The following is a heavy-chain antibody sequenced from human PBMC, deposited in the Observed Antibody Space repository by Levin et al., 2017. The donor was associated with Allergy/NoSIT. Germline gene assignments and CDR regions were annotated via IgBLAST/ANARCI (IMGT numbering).Heavy chain of an antibody. J-gene: IGHJ5*02. CDR3: ARAPRITIFGVVIPPRYNWFDP. D-gene: IGHD3-3*01. Sequence: ASVKVSCKASGYTFTSYDINWVRQATGQGLEWMGWMNPNSGNTGYAQKFQGRVTMTRNTSISTAYMELSSLRSEDTAVYYCARAPRITIFGVVIPPRYNWFDPWGQGTLVTVSS. V-gene: IGHV1-8*01. CDR1: GYTFTSYD. CDR2: MNPNSGNT.